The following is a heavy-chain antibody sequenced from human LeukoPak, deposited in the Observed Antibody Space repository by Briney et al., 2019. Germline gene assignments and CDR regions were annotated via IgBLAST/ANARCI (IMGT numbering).Heavy chain of an antibody. CDR3: ARPGYWPAGLT. J-gene: IGHJ5*02. CDR1: GYTFTSYG. V-gene: IGHV1-2*02. Sequence: ASVKVSCKASGYTFTSYGISWVRQAPGQGLEWMGWINPNSGGTNYAQKFQGRVTMTRDTSISTAYMELSRLRSDDTAVYYCARPGYWPAGLTWGQGTLVTVSS. CDR2: INPNSGGT. D-gene: IGHD3-9*01.